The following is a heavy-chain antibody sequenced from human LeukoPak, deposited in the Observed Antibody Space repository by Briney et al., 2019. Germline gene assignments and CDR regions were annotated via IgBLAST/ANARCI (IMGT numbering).Heavy chain of an antibody. CDR2: MNPNSGNT. CDR1: GYTFTSYD. CDR3: ARRIAARPGAFGY. V-gene: IGHV1-8*01. D-gene: IGHD6-6*01. Sequence: VASVKVSCKASGYTFTSYDISWVRQATGQGLEWMGWMNPNSGNTGYAQKFQGRVTMTRNTSISTAYMELSSLRSEDTAVYYCARRIAARPGAFGYWGQGTLVTVSS. J-gene: IGHJ4*02.